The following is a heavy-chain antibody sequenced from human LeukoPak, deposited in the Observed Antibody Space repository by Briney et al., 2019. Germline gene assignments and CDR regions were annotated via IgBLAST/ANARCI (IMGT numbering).Heavy chain of an antibody. J-gene: IGHJ4*02. D-gene: IGHD4-23*01. V-gene: IGHV5-51*01. CDR2: IYPGDSDT. Sequence: GGSLKISRKGSGYSFTSYWIGLVRQMPGKGLGWVGIIYPGDSDTRYSPSFQGPVTISADKSISTAYLQWSSLKASDTAMYYCARRGSILGWCEYYFDYWGQGTLVTVSS. CDR3: ARRGSILGWCEYYFDY. CDR1: GYSFTSYW.